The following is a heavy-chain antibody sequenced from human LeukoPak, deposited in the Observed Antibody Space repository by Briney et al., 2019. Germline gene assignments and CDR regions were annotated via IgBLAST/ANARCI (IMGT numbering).Heavy chain of an antibody. CDR1: GYTFTGYY. CDR3: CIMVRGANLLDY. V-gene: IGHV1-2*06. Sequence: ASVKVSCKASGYTFTGYYMHWVRQAPGQGVEWMGRINPNSGGTNYAQKFQGRVTMTRDTSISTAYMELSRLRSDDTAVYYCCIMVRGANLLDYWGQGTLVTVSS. D-gene: IGHD3-10*01. CDR2: INPNSGGT. J-gene: IGHJ4*02.